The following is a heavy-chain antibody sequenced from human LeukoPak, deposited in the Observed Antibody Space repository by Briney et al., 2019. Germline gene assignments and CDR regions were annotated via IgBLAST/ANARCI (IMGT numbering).Heavy chain of an antibody. CDR3: VSWYPARYYFDY. V-gene: IGHV4-59*08. J-gene: IGHJ4*02. Sequence: SETLSLTCTVSGGSISSYFWSWIRQPPGKGLEWIGYIYYTGGTSYNPSLKSRVTMSADTSKNQLSLKLTSVTAADTAVYYCVSWYPARYYFDYWGQGTLVTVSS. D-gene: IGHD6-13*01. CDR2: IYYTGGT. CDR1: GGSISSYF.